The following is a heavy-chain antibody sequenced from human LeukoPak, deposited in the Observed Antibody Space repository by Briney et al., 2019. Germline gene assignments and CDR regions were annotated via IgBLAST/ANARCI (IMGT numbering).Heavy chain of an antibody. Sequence: GGSLRLSCAASGFTFSSYAMHWVRQAPGKGLEWVAVISYDGSNKYYADSVKGRFTISRDNSKNTLYLQMYSLRAEDTAVYYCARGLYCGGDCYTPSGSDAFDIWGQGTMVTVSS. CDR3: ARGLYCGGDCYTPSGSDAFDI. D-gene: IGHD2-21*02. J-gene: IGHJ3*02. CDR1: GFTFSSYA. V-gene: IGHV3-30-3*01. CDR2: ISYDGSNK.